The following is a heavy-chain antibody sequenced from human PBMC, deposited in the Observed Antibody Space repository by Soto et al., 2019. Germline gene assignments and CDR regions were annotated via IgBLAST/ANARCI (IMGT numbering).Heavy chain of an antibody. D-gene: IGHD2-8*01. CDR3: AKEKYCTNGVCVSYYGMDV. CDR1: GFTFSSYA. V-gene: IGHV3-23*01. Sequence: PGGSMRLSCAASGFTFSSYAMSWVRQAQGKGLEWVSAISGSGGSTYYADSVKGRFTISRDNSKNTLYLQMNSLRAEDTAVYYCAKEKYCTNGVCVSYYGMDVWGQGTTVTVSS. J-gene: IGHJ6*02. CDR2: ISGSGGST.